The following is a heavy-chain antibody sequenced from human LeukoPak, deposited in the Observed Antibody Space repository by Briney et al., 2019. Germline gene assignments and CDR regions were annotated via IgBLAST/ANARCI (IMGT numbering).Heavy chain of an antibody. CDR1: GFAFGSDA. CDR3: ARDYDWAFDF. CDR2: ITGTGAVT. J-gene: IGHJ4*02. Sequence: QTGGSLRLSCAASGFAFGSDAMNWVRQVPGKGLEWVADITGTGAVTHYADSVKGRFIISRDNAKNSLFLQMNDLRDEDTAVYYCARDYDWAFDFWGQGTRVTVSS. V-gene: IGHV3-23*01. D-gene: IGHD3-9*01.